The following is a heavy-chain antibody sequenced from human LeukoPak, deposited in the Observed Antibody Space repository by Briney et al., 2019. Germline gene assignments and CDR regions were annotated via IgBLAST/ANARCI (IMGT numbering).Heavy chain of an antibody. V-gene: IGHV3-11*01. CDR2: ISSSGSTI. D-gene: IGHD3-22*01. CDR1: GFTFSDYY. CDR3: ARWPYYYDSRVDY. J-gene: IGHJ4*02. Sequence: PGGSLRLSCAASGFTFSDYYMSWIRQAPGKGLEWVSYISSSGSTIYYADSVKGRFTISRDNAKNSLYLQMNSLRAEDTAVYYCARWPYYYDSRVDYWGQGTLVTVSS.